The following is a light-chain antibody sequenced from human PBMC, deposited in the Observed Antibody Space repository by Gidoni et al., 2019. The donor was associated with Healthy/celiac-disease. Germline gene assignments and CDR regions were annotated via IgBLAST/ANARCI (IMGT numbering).Light chain of an antibody. Sequence: EIVLTQSPGTLSLSQGERATLSCRASQSVSSSYLAWYQQKPGQAPRLLIYGASSRATGIPDRFRGSGSGTDFTLTISRLEPEDFAVYYCQQYGSSPPYTFGQGTKLEIK. CDR1: QSVSSSY. J-gene: IGKJ2*01. V-gene: IGKV3-20*01. CDR3: QQYGSSPPYT. CDR2: GAS.